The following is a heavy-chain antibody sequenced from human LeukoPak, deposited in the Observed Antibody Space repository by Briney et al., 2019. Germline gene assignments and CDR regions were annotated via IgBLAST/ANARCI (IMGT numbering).Heavy chain of an antibody. D-gene: IGHD3-3*01. Sequence: GESLKISCKGSGYSFTSYWIGWVRQMPGKGLEWMGIIYPGDSDTRYSPSFQGQVTISADKSISTAYLQWSSLKASDTAMYYCARVDYDFWSGYYRSFDYWGQGTLVTVSS. J-gene: IGHJ4*02. CDR1: GYSFTSYW. V-gene: IGHV5-51*01. CDR2: IYPGDSDT. CDR3: ARVDYDFWSGYYRSFDY.